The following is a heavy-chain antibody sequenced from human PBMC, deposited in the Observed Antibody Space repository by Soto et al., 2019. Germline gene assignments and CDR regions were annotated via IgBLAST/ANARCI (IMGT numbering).Heavy chain of an antibody. Sequence: SKTLSLTCAVYGGSFSGYYWSWIRQPPGKGLEWIGEINHSGSTNYNPSLKSRVTISVDTSKNQFSLKLSSVTAADTAVYYCARGNIVLMVYAEMNWFDPWGQGTLVTVSS. V-gene: IGHV4-34*01. D-gene: IGHD2-8*01. CDR3: ARGNIVLMVYAEMNWFDP. CDR2: INHSGST. CDR1: GGSFSGYY. J-gene: IGHJ5*02.